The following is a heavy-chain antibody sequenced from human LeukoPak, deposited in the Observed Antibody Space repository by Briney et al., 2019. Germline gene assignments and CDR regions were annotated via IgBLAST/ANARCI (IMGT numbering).Heavy chain of an antibody. Sequence: SETLSLTCTVSGGSISGSYWSWIRQPPGKGLEWIAYMYHSGSTNHNPSLKSRVTISVDTSKNQFSLKLSSVTAADTAVYYCARLRYFDWLLYAFDYWGQGTLVTVSS. V-gene: IGHV4-59*12. D-gene: IGHD3-9*01. CDR3: ARLRYFDWLLYAFDY. J-gene: IGHJ4*02. CDR1: GGSISGSY. CDR2: MYHSGST.